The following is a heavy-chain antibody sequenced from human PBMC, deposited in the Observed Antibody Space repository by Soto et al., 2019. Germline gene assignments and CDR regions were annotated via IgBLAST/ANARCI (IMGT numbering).Heavy chain of an antibody. Sequence: GESLKISCKASGYSFTNYWIGWVRQMPGKGLEWMGIIWPADSDTRYRPSFQGQVTISADKSISTAYLQWSSLKASDTAMYYCARRSSSSGSDYWGQGTLVTVSS. V-gene: IGHV5-51*01. CDR1: GYSFTNYW. J-gene: IGHJ4*02. D-gene: IGHD6-6*01. CDR3: ARRSSSSGSDY. CDR2: IWPADSDT.